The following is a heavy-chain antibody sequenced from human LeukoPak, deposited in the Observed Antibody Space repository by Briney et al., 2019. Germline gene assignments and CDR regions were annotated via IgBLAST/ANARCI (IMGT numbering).Heavy chain of an antibody. CDR2: IYSGGST. J-gene: IGHJ6*03. V-gene: IGHV3-53*01. CDR1: RFTVSSNY. D-gene: IGHD3-10*01. CDR3: ARVKAGYYYYMDV. Sequence: QPGGSLRLSCGGSRFTVSSNYMSWVRQAPGKGLEWVSVIYSGGSTYYADSVKGRFTISRDNSKNTLYLQMNSLRAEDTAVYYCARVKAGYYYYMDVWGKGTTVTVSS.